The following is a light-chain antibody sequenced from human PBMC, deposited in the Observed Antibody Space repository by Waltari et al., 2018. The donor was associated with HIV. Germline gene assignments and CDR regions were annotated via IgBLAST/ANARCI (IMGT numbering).Light chain of an antibody. CDR3: QQYETYYS. J-gene: IGKJ2*03. V-gene: IGKV1-5*03. CDR1: QNVNTW. Sequence: IQMTQSPSVLSASLGDRVTLSCRASQNVNTWVAWYQQKPGRGPKLLIHTASTVARGVPSRFSGRGSGAVFTLTIAGLQRDDYATYYCQQYETYYSFGLGTNVE. CDR2: TAS.